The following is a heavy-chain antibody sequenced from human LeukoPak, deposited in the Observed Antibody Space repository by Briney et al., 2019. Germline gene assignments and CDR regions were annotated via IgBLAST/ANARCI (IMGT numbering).Heavy chain of an antibody. V-gene: IGHV3-30*19. Sequence: GGSLRLSCAASGFTFSSYGMHWVRQAPGKGLEWVAVIWYDGSNKYYADSVKGRFTISRDNSKNTLYLQMNSLRAEDTAVYYCARTRRDITSYFDYWGQGTLVTVSS. CDR2: IWYDGSNK. CDR1: GFTFSSYG. CDR3: ARTRRDITSYFDY. J-gene: IGHJ4*02. D-gene: IGHD3-3*01.